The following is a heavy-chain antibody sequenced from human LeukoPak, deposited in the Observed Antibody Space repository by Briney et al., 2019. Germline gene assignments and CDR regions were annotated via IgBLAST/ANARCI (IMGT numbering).Heavy chain of an antibody. CDR3: AKVLGLYGSSGYAWYFDY. Sequence: GGSLRLSCTASGFTFSSYAMSWVRQAPGKGLEWVSVISGSGYSTYYADSVKGRFTISRDNSKNTLYLQMNSLRAEDTAVYYCAKVLGLYGSSGYAWYFDYWGQGTLVTVSS. CDR2: ISGSGYST. J-gene: IGHJ4*02. CDR1: GFTFSSYA. V-gene: IGHV3-23*01. D-gene: IGHD6-25*01.